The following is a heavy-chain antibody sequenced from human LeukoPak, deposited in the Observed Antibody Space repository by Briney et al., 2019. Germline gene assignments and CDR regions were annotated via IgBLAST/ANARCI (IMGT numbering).Heavy chain of an antibody. CDR3: ARVGITGTRIDP. J-gene: IGHJ5*02. D-gene: IGHD1-20*01. CDR2: IYYSGST. V-gene: IGHV4-31*03. CDR1: GGSISSGGYY. Sequence: PSETLSLTCTVSGGSISSGGYYWSWIRQHPGKGLEWIGYIYYSGSTYYNPSLKSRVTISVDTSKNQFSLKLSSVTAADTAVYYCARVGITGTRIDPWGQGTLVTVSS.